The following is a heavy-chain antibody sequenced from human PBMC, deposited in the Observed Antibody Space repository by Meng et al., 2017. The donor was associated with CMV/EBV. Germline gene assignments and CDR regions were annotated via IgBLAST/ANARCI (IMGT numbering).Heavy chain of an antibody. CDR2: IYYSGST. CDR3: ASQWAGDSSGYYTFDY. J-gene: IGHJ4*02. V-gene: IGHV4-31*03. D-gene: IGHD3-22*01. Sequence: LRLSCTVSGGSISSGGYYWSWIRQHPGKGLEWIGYIYYSGSTYYNPSLKSRVTISVDTSKNQFSLKLSSVTAADTAVYYCASQWAGDSSGYYTFDYWGQRTLVTVSS. CDR1: GGSISSGGYY.